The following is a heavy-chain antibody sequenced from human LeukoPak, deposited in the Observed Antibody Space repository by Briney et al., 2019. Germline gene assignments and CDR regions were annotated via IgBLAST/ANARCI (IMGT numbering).Heavy chain of an antibody. CDR3: TRQYINWNDVYFDY. D-gene: IGHD1-20*01. J-gene: IGHJ4*02. V-gene: IGHV3-73*01. CDR1: GVTFSGSA. CDR2: IRSKANSYAT. Sequence: PGGSLRLSCAASGVTFSGSAMHWVRQASGKGLEWVGRIRSKANSYATAYAASVKGRFTISRDDSKNTAYLQMNSLKTEDTAVYYCTRQYINWNDVYFDYWGQGTLVTVSS.